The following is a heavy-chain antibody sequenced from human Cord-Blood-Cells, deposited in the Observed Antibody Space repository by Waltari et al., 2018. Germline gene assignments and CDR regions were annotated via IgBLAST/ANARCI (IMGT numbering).Heavy chain of an antibody. CDR3: ARGAGGMDV. CDR1: GGSFSGYY. J-gene: IGHJ6*02. CDR2: INHSGST. Sequence: QVQLQQWGAGLLKPSATLYLTCAVYGGSFSGYYWSWIRQPPGKGLEWIGEINHSGSTNYNPSLKSRVTISVDTSKNQFSLKLSSVTAADTAVYYCARGAGGMDVWGQGTTVTVSS. V-gene: IGHV4-34*01. D-gene: IGHD3-10*01.